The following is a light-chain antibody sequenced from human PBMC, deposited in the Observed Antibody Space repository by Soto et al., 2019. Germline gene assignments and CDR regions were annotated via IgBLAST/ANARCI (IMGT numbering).Light chain of an antibody. V-gene: IGKV3-20*01. CDR2: GAS. CDR1: QSVSRIY. J-gene: IGKJ1*01. Sequence: EIVLTQSPGTLSVSPGERATLSCRASQSVSRIYLAWYQQKPGQAPRLLIYGASSRATGIPDRFSGSGSGTDFTLTISRLEPEDFAVYYCQQYGSSPRTFGQGTKVDIK. CDR3: QQYGSSPRT.